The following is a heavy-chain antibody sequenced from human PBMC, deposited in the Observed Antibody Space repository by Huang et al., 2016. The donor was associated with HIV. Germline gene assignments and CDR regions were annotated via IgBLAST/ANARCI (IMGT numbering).Heavy chain of an antibody. J-gene: IGHJ3*01. Sequence: QVQLAQSGAEVKKPGASVRVSCEASGYTFTHYGISWVRRAPGQGLEWMGWISGYSGSTVYAPKLQGEVTRTRDTSTSTAYMDLSSLRLDDTAVYFCARDRGVGANPDAVDVWGPGTMVIVSS. CDR1: GYTFTHYG. D-gene: IGHD1-26*01. CDR2: ISGYSGST. CDR3: ARDRGVGANPDAVDV. V-gene: IGHV1-18*01.